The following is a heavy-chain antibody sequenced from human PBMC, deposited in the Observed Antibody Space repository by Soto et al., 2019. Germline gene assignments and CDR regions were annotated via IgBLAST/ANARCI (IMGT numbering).Heavy chain of an antibody. J-gene: IGHJ4*02. V-gene: IGHV4-30-4*01. CDR3: ARYYYGSGSYQDY. Sequence: KTSETLSLTCTVSGGSISSGDYYWSWIRQPPGKGLEWIGYIYYSGSTYYNPSLKSRVTISVDTSNNQFSLKLTSVTAADTAAYYCARYYYGSGSYQDYWGQGTLVTVSS. D-gene: IGHD3-10*01. CDR2: IYYSGST. CDR1: GGSISSGDYY.